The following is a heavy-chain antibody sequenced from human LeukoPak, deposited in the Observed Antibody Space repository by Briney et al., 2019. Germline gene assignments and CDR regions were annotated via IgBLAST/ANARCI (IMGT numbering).Heavy chain of an antibody. CDR1: GGTFSSYV. CDR3: AREVGGITGTTSKTNWFDP. V-gene: IGHV1-69*13. CDR2: IIPIFGTA. D-gene: IGHD1-7*01. Sequence: SVKLSCKASGGTFSSYVISWGRQAPGHGLEWRGGIIPIFGTANYAQKFQGRVTITADESTSTAYMELSSLRSEDTAVYFCAREVGGITGTTSKTNWFDPWGQGTLVTVSS. J-gene: IGHJ5*02.